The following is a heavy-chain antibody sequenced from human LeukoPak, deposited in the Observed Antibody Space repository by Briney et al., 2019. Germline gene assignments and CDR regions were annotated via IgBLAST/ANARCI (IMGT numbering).Heavy chain of an antibody. CDR3: AREDSGSYHY. Sequence: GRSLRLSCAASGFTFSSYAMHWVRQAPGKGLEWVAVIWYDGSNKYYADSVKGRFTISRDNSKNTLYPQMNSLRAEDTAFYYCAREDSGSYHYWGQGTLVTVSS. CDR1: GFTFSSYA. J-gene: IGHJ4*02. V-gene: IGHV3-33*01. CDR2: IWYDGSNK. D-gene: IGHD1-26*01.